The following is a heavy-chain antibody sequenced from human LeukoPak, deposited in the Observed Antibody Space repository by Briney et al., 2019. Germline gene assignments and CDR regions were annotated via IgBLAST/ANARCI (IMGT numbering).Heavy chain of an antibody. V-gene: IGHV3-21*01. Sequence: GGSLRLSCAASGFTFSSYSMNWVRQAPGKGLEWVSSISSSSSYIYYADSVKGRFTISRDNAKNSLYLQMNSLRAEDTAVYYCARDLGRGWFGPWGQGTLVTVSS. J-gene: IGHJ5*02. CDR2: ISSSSSYI. CDR3: ARDLGRGWFGP. D-gene: IGHD1-26*01. CDR1: GFTFSSYS.